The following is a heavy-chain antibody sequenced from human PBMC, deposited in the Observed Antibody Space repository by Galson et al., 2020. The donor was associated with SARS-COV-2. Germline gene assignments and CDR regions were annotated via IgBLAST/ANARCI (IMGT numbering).Heavy chain of an antibody. CDR2: IWYDGSNK. D-gene: IGHD3-10*01. J-gene: IGHJ5*02. V-gene: IGHV3-33*01. Sequence: GESLKISCAASGFTFSSYGMHWVRQAPGKGLEWVAVIWYDGSNKYYADSVKGRFTISRDNSKNTLYLQMNSLRAEDTAVYYCARDRSLLLWFGELVPWGQGTLLTVSS. CDR1: GFTFSSYG. CDR3: ARDRSLLLWFGELVP.